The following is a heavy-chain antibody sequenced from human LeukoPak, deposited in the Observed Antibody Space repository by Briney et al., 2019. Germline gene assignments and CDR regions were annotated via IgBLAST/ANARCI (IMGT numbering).Heavy chain of an antibody. CDR2: IYHSGST. CDR1: GGSISSGGYS. D-gene: IGHD3-22*01. V-gene: IGHV4-30-2*01. CDR3: ARGAYYYDSSGYYTDAFDI. J-gene: IGHJ3*02. Sequence: PSETLSLTCAVSGGSISSGGYSWSWLRQPPGTGLEWIGYIYHSGSTYYNPSLKSRVTISVDRSKNQFSLKLSSVTAADTAVYYCARGAYYYDSSGYYTDAFDIWGQGTMVTVSS.